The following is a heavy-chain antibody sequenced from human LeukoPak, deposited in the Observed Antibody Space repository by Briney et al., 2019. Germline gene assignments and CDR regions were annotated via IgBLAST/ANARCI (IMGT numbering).Heavy chain of an antibody. CDR1: GFTLSSYW. J-gene: IGHJ4*02. Sequence: GGSLRLSCAASGFTLSSYWMGWVRQAPGKGLEWVANIKDDGSVKYYVDSVKGRFTISRDNAKNSLYLQMNSLRAEDTALYYCARHGEFTFEYWGQGTQVTVSS. D-gene: IGHD4-17*01. CDR3: ARHGEFTFEY. V-gene: IGHV3-7*01. CDR2: IKDDGSVK.